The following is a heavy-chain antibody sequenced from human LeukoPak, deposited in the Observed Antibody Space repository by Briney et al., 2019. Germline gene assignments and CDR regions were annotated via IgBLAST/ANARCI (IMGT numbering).Heavy chain of an antibody. J-gene: IGHJ4*02. V-gene: IGHV1-2*02. CDR2: INPNSGGT. D-gene: IGHD3-22*01. Sequence: ASVKVSCKASGYTFTGYYIHWVRQAPGQGLEWMGWINPNSGGTKYAQKFQGRVSVTRDTSISTVYMELSRLTYDDTAMYYCARSPRNSSGYFYPDYWGQGTLVTVSS. CDR1: GYTFTGYY. CDR3: ARSPRNSSGYFYPDY.